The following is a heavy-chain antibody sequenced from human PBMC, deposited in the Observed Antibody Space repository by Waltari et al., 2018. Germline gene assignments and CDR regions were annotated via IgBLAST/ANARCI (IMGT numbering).Heavy chain of an antibody. D-gene: IGHD3-16*01. V-gene: IGHV3-48*03. J-gene: IGHJ6*02. CDR2: ISSSGSTI. CDR3: ARDLDGMDV. CDR1: GFTFGSYE. Sequence: EVQLVESGGGLVKPGGSLSISGAAFGFTFGSYELHWVRQAPGKGLEWVSYISSSGSTIYYADSVKGRFTISRDNAKNSLYLQMNSLRAEDTAVYYCARDLDGMDVWGQGTTVTVSS.